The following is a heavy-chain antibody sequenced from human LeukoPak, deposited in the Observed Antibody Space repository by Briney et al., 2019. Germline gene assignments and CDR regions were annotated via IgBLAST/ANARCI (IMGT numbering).Heavy chain of an antibody. Sequence: SETLSLTCAVSGGSLSSGGYSGSWIRQPPGKGRECIGEINHSGSTNYNPSLKSRVTKSVDTSKNQFSLKLSSVTAADTAVYYCATIGNGHNYYDYWGQGTLVTVSS. V-gene: IGHV4-30-2*01. CDR3: ATIGNGHNYYDY. CDR1: GGSLSSGGYS. CDR2: INHSGST. D-gene: IGHD5-24*01. J-gene: IGHJ4*02.